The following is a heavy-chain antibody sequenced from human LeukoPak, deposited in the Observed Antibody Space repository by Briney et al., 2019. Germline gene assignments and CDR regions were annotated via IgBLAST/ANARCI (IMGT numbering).Heavy chain of an antibody. CDR3: ARDHFIQYYGILTGYYTPFDY. Sequence: ASVKVSCKASGYTFTSYGISWVRQAPGQGLEWMGWISAYNGNTNYAQKLQGRVTMTTDTSTSTAYMELRSLRSDDTAVYYCARDHFIQYYGILTGYYTPFDYWGQGTLVTVSS. D-gene: IGHD3-9*01. CDR2: ISAYNGNT. CDR1: GYTFTSYG. V-gene: IGHV1-18*01. J-gene: IGHJ4*02.